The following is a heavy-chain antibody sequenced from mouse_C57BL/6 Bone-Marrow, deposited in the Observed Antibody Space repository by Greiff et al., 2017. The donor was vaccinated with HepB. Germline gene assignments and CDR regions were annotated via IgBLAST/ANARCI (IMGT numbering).Heavy chain of an antibody. V-gene: IGHV14-4*01. J-gene: IGHJ3*01. Sequence: EVQLQQSGAELVRPGASVKLSCTASGFNIKDDYMHWVKQRPEQGLEWIGWIDPENGDTEYASKFQGKATITADTSSNTAYLQLSSLASEDTAVYYCTTLYYCGSSGFAYWGQGTLVTVSA. D-gene: IGHD1-1*01. CDR1: GFNIKDDY. CDR2: IDPENGDT. CDR3: TTLYYCGSSGFAY.